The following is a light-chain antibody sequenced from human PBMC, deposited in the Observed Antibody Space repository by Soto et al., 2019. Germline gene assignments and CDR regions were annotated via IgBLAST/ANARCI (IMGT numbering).Light chain of an antibody. CDR2: DVS. CDR1: QSVSGY. J-gene: IGKJ5*01. V-gene: IGKV3-11*01. CDR3: QQRDYWQVT. Sequence: EIVLTQSPVTLSLSPGERATLSCRASQSVSGYLAWYQQKPGQAPRLLIYDVSNRAPGIPARFSGSGSGTDFTLTISSLEPEDFAIYYCQQRDYWQVTFGQGTRLEIK.